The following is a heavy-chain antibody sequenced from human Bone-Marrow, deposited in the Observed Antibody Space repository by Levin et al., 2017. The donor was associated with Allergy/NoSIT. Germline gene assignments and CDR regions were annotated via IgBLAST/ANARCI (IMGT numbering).Heavy chain of an antibody. CDR2: TRNKANSYTT. D-gene: IGHD3-22*01. CDR3: AASSGYYRR. J-gene: IGHJ4*02. V-gene: IGHV3-72*01. CDR1: GFTFSDHY. Sequence: GGSLRLSCAASGFTFSDHYMDWVRQAPGKGLEWVGRTRNKANSYTTEYAASVKGRFTISRDDSKNSLYLQMNSLKTEDTAVYYCAASSGYYRRWGQGTLVTVSS.